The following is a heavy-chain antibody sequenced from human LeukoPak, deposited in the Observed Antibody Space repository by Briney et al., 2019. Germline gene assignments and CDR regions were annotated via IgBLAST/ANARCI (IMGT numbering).Heavy chain of an antibody. CDR2: INRNADRT. CDR3: VRGYDHGPIDI. D-gene: IGHD3-16*01. Sequence: PGGAPRLPFGAPGVTLGGFGMRRGRPTRGKGVEWVSGINRNADRTSYADSVKGRFTISRDNAKNSLYLQMNSLRAEDTALYYCVRGYDHGPIDIWGQGTVVTVSS. CDR1: GVTLGGFG. J-gene: IGHJ3*02. V-gene: IGHV3-20*03.